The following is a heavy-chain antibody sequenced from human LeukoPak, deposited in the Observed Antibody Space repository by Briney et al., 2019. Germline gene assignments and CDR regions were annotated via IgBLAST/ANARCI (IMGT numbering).Heavy chain of an antibody. CDR3: ARDILEAAGGDFDY. J-gene: IGHJ4*02. Sequence: ASVKVSCKASGYTFTTYGVGWVRQAPGQGLEWMGWINPYNGNTHYAQKFQGRVTMTTDTSTSTAYMELRSLRSDDTAVYYCARDILEAAGGDFDYWGQGTLVTVSS. CDR2: INPYNGNT. V-gene: IGHV1-18*01. CDR1: GYTFTTYG. D-gene: IGHD2-15*01.